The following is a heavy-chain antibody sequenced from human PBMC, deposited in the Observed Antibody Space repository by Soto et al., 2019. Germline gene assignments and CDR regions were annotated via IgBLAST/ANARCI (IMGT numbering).Heavy chain of an antibody. J-gene: IGHJ4*02. V-gene: IGHV4-30-4*01. CDR2: IYYSGST. CDR3: ARTVGVGTRRNYLDY. D-gene: IGHD6-13*01. CDR1: GGSISSGDYY. Sequence: SETLSLTCTVSGGSISSGDYYWSWIRQPPGKGLEWIGYIYYSGSTYYNPSLKSRVTISVDTSKNQFSLKLSSVTAADTAVYYCARTVGVGTRRNYLDYWGQGTLVTVSS.